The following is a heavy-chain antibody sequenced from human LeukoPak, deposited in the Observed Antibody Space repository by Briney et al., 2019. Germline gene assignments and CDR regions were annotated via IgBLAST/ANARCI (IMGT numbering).Heavy chain of an antibody. J-gene: IGHJ5*02. V-gene: IGHV4-34*01. Sequence: SETLSLTCTVSGGSISSYYWSWIRQPPGKGLEWIGEINHSGSTNYNPSLKSRVTISVDTSKNQFSLKLSSVTAADTAVYYCARRGVPAARGWFDPWGQGTLVTVSS. CDR3: ARRGVPAARGWFDP. D-gene: IGHD2-2*01. CDR2: INHSGST. CDR1: GGSISSYY.